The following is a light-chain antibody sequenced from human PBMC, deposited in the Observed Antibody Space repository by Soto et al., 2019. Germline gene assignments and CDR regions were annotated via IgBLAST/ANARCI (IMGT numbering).Light chain of an antibody. CDR1: QSVSSN. CDR2: GAS. V-gene: IGKV3-15*01. Sequence: EIVMTQSPATLSVSPGERATLSCRASQSVSSNLAWYQQKPGQAPRLLIYGASTRATGIPARFSGSGSGTEFTLTISSLQSEYFAVYYCQQYNNWPTITFGQWTRLKIK. J-gene: IGKJ5*01. CDR3: QQYNNWPTIT.